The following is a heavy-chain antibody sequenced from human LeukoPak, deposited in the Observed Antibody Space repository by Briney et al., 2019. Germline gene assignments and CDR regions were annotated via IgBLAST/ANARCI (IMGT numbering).Heavy chain of an antibody. CDR1: GASIRDYY. Sequence: PSETLSLTCSVSGASIRDYYWNWIRQPAGKGLEWIGRVYTSGSTNYNPSLRGRATMSVDTSKNQLSLKVTSVTAADTAVYYCVKDYYYYDSNGYYVNDGFDIWGQGTMAIVSP. CDR2: VYTSGST. J-gene: IGHJ3*02. D-gene: IGHD3-22*01. V-gene: IGHV4-4*07. CDR3: VKDYYYYDSNGYYVNDGFDI.